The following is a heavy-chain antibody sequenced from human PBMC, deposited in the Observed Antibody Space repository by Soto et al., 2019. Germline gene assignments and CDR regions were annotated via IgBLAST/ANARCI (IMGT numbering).Heavy chain of an antibody. CDR3: ARVASDYINAVHH. CDR1: GFTFNAYA. D-gene: IGHD4-4*01. J-gene: IGHJ5*02. Sequence: EVQLLESGGGLVQPGGSLRLSCTASGFTFNAYAMTWVRQAPGKGLEWVSAIGGSGGNRYYAASVKGRFTSSRDNSKDTVDLQMSMLRVDDTAVYYCARVASDYINAVHHWGQGILVTVSS. CDR2: IGGSGGNR. V-gene: IGHV3-23*01.